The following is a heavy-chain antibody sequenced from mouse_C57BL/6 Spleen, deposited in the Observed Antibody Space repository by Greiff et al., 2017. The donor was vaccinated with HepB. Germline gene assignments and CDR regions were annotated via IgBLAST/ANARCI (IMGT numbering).Heavy chain of an antibody. CDR1: GYTFTSYW. CDR3: ARSATVVATGYFDV. Sequence: QVQLQQPGAELVRPGSSVKLSCKASGYTFTSYWMHWVKQRPIQGLEWIGNIDPSDSETHYNQKFKGKATLTVDTSSSTAYMQLSSLTSEDSAVYYCARSATVVATGYFDVWGTGTTVTVSS. D-gene: IGHD1-1*01. J-gene: IGHJ1*03. CDR2: IDPSDSET. V-gene: IGHV1-52*01.